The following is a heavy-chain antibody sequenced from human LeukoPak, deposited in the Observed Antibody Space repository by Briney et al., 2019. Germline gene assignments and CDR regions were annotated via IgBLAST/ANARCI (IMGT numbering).Heavy chain of an antibody. D-gene: IGHD3-10*01. CDR1: GFTFSSYD. V-gene: IGHV3-13*01. CDR2: IGTAGDT. CDR3: ARGLRSGSYFTSGDYYYGMDV. Sequence: GRSLRLSCAASGFTFSSYDMHWVRQATGKGLEWVSAIGTAGDTYYPGSVKGRFTISRENAKNSLYLQMNSLRAGDTAVYYCARGLRSGSYFTSGDYYYGMDVWGQGTTVTVSS. J-gene: IGHJ6*02.